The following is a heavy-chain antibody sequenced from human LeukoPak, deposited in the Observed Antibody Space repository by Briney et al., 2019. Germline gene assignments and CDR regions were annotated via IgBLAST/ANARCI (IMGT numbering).Heavy chain of an antibody. V-gene: IGHV3-30*04. Sequence: PGRSLRLSCAASGFTFNFYAIHWVRQAPGKGLEWVAVISSDGSNGYYADSVKGRFTISRDNSKNTLYLQMNSLRVEDTAVYYCAREVGKRDFDYWGQGTLVTVSS. CDR1: GFTFNFYA. D-gene: IGHD1-26*01. CDR3: AREVGKRDFDY. J-gene: IGHJ4*02. CDR2: ISSDGSNG.